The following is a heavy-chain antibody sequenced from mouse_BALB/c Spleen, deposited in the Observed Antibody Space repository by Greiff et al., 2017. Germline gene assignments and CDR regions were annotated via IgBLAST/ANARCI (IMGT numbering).Heavy chain of an antibody. CDR1: GFAFSSYD. CDR2: ISSGGGST. V-gene: IGHV5-12-1*01. CDR3: ARQADGDY. J-gene: IGHJ2*01. Sequence: DVKLVESGGGLVKPGGSLKLSCAASGFAFSSYDMSWVRQTPEKRLEWVAYISSGGGSTYYPDTVKGRFTISRDNAKNTLYLQMSSLKSEDTAMYYCARQADGDYWGQGTTLTVSS.